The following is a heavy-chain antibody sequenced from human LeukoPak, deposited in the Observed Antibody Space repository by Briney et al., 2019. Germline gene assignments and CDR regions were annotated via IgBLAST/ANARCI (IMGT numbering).Heavy chain of an antibody. D-gene: IGHD4-17*01. CDR3: AKEHGDSHFDY. CDR2: ISYDGSKR. Sequence: GGSLRLSCAASGFTFTSYGMHWVRQAPGKGLEWVAVISYDGSKRYYADSVKGRFTISRDNSKNTLYLQMNSLRAEDTAVYYCAKEHGDSHFDYWGQGTLVTVSS. CDR1: GFTFTSYG. V-gene: IGHV3-30*18. J-gene: IGHJ4*02.